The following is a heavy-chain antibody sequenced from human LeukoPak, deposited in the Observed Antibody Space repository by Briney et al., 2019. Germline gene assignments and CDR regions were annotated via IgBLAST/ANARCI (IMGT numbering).Heavy chain of an antibody. D-gene: IGHD3-3*01. J-gene: IGHJ4*02. CDR2: IRYDGSNK. CDR1: GFTFSSYG. V-gene: IGHV3-30*02. Sequence: PGGSLRLSCAASGFTFSSYGMHWVRQAPGKGLEWVAFIRYDGSNKYCADSVKGRFTISRDNSKNTLYLQMNSLRAEDTAVYYCAKDAYYDFWSGYSYFDYWGQGTLVTVSS. CDR3: AKDAYYDFWSGYSYFDY.